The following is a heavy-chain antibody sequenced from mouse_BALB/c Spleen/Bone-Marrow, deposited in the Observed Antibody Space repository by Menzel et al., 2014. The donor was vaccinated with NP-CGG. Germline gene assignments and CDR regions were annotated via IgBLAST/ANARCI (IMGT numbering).Heavy chain of an antibody. V-gene: IGHV5-4*02. CDR2: ISDGGSYT. J-gene: IGHJ4*01. CDR1: GFIFSDYY. D-gene: IGHD2-14*01. Sequence: EVMLVESGGGLVKPGGSLKLSCAASGFIFSDYYMYWVRPTSERRLEWVATISDGGSYTSYPDSVKGRFTVSRDNAKNNLYLQMSSLKSEDTAFYYCARTYRPYALDYWGQGSSVTVSS. CDR3: ARTYRPYALDY.